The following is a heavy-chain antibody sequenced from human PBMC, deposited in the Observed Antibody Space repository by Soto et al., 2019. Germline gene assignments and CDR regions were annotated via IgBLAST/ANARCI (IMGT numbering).Heavy chain of an antibody. D-gene: IGHD2-15*01. CDR3: ATERELGYCSGGSCARSNTGWYFDL. J-gene: IGHJ2*01. V-gene: IGHV3-23*01. CDR2: ISGSGGST. CDR1: GFTFSSYA. Sequence: EVQLLESGGGLVQPGGSLRLSCAASGFTFSSYAMSWVRQAPGKGLEWVSAISGSGGSTYYADSVKGRFTISRDNSKNTMYLKMNTLRAEDMDVYYCATERELGYCSGGSCARSNTGWYFDLWGRGTLVTVSS.